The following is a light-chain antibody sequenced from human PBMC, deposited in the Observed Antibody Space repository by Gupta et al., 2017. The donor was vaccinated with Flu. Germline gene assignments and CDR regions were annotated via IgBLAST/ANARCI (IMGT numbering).Light chain of an antibody. CDR1: QGRVHTNGYNY. V-gene: IGKV2-28*01. CDR2: LGS. J-gene: IGKJ4*01. CDR3: RQARHIAPLT. Sequence: TPGEPASIYCRSSQGRVHTNGYNYVDWYLQRPGQAPQLLIYLGSNRAAGVPDRFSGSGAGTEFTLEISSVEAEDVGAYYCRQARHIAPLTFGGGTKVEIK.